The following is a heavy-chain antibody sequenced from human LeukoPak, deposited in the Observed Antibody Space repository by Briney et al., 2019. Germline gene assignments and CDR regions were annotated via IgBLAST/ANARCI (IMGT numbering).Heavy chain of an antibody. D-gene: IGHD4-23*01. Sequence: TLSLTCTVSGGSISSGGYYWSWIRQHPGKDLEWIGYIYYSGTTYYNPSLKSRVTISVDTSKNQFSLRLSSVTAADTAVYYCASYGGSSRYFDYWGQGTLVTVSS. CDR1: GGSISSGGYY. J-gene: IGHJ4*02. CDR2: IYYSGTT. CDR3: ASYGGSSRYFDY. V-gene: IGHV4-31*03.